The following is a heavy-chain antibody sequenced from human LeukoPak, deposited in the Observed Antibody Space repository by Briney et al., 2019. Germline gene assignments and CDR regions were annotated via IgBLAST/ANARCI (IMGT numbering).Heavy chain of an antibody. D-gene: IGHD2-15*01. CDR1: GFTFNTYT. Sequence: AGRSLRLSCAASGFTFNTYTMNWVRQAPGKGLEWVSYISGSSGITDYADSVRGRLTISRDNAKNSLFLQMNSLRAEDTAVYYCAREEVTRTYYYFDLWGRGTLVTVSS. V-gene: IGHV3-48*04. J-gene: IGHJ2*01. CDR2: ISGSSGIT. CDR3: AREEVTRTYYYFDL.